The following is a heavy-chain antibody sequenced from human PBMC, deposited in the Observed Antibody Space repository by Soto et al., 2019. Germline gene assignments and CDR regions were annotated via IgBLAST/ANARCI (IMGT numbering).Heavy chain of an antibody. CDR2: IYATGTT. D-gene: IGHD1-1*01. CDR1: GASISGFY. CDR3: VRDGTKTLRDWFDP. J-gene: IGHJ5*02. Sequence: LSLTCTVSGASISGFYCSWIRKSAGKGLEWIGRIYATGTTDYNPSLKSRVTMSVDTSKKQFSLKLRSVTAADTAVYYCVRDGTKTLRDWFDPWGQGISVTVSS. V-gene: IGHV4-4*07.